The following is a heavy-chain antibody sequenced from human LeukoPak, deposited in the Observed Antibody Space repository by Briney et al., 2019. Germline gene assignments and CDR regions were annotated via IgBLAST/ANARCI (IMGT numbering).Heavy chain of an antibody. D-gene: IGHD3-10*02. V-gene: IGHV3-7*01. J-gene: IGHJ6*04. CDR2: INQDGSEK. CDR3: AELGITMIGGV. Sequence: GGSLRLSCAASGFSFSTYWMTWVRQAPGKGLEWVANINQDGSEKYYVDSVKGRFTISRDNAQNSLYLQMNSLRAEDTAVYYCAELGITMIGGVWGKGTTVTISS. CDR1: GFSFSTYW.